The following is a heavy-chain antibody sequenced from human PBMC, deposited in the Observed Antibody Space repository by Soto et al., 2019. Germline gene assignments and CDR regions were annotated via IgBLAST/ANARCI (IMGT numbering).Heavy chain of an antibody. CDR3: ARQRIAAAGDFDY. CDR2: IYHSGST. V-gene: IGHV4-4*02. CDR1: GGSISSSNW. J-gene: IGHJ4*02. Sequence: PSETLSLTCAVSGGSISSSNWWSWVRQPPGKGLEWIGEIYHSGSTNYNPSLKSRVTISVDKSKNQFSLKLSSVTAADTAVYYCARQRIAAAGDFDYWGQGTLVTVSS. D-gene: IGHD6-13*01.